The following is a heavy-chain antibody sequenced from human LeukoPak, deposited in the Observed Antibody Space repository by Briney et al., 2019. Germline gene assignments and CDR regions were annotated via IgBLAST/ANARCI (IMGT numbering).Heavy chain of an antibody. CDR2: IIPIFGTA. D-gene: IGHD3-22*01. Sequence: SVKVSCKASGGTFSSYAISWVQQAPGQGLEWMGGIIPIFGTANYAQKFQGRVTITADESTSTAYMELSSLRSEDTAVYYCARSWGDYYDSSGYYKAHAFDIWGQGTMVTVSS. J-gene: IGHJ3*02. CDR3: ARSWGDYYDSSGYYKAHAFDI. CDR1: GGTFSSYA. V-gene: IGHV1-69*13.